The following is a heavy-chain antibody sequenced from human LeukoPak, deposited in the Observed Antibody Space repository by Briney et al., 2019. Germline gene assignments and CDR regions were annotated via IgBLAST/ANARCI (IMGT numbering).Heavy chain of an antibody. Sequence: SVKVSCKASGGTFSNYAISWVRQAPGQGLEWMGGIIPIFGTANYAQKFQGRVTITADESTSTAYMELSSLRSEDTAVYYCARVDTVMAYYFDLWGQGTLVTVSS. CDR3: ARVDTVMAYYFDL. D-gene: IGHD5-18*01. J-gene: IGHJ4*02. CDR2: IIPIFGTA. V-gene: IGHV1-69*13. CDR1: GGTFSNYA.